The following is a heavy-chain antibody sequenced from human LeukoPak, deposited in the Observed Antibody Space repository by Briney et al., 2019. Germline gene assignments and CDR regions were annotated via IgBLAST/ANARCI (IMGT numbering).Heavy chain of an antibody. Sequence: PSETLSLTCAVYGGSFSGYYWSWIRQPPGKGLEWIGEINHSGSTNYNPSLKSRVTVSVDTSKNQFSLKLSSVTAADTAVYYCARGGDVVVPAAIFSPLDYWGQGTLVTVSS. CDR2: INHSGST. J-gene: IGHJ4*02. V-gene: IGHV4-34*01. CDR3: ARGGDVVVPAAIFSPLDY. CDR1: GGSFSGYY. D-gene: IGHD2-2*01.